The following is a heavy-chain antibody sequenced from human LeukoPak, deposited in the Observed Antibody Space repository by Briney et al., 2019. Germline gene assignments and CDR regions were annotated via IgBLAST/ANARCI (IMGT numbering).Heavy chain of an antibody. CDR2: VQTKANSYAT. Sequence: GGSLRLSCAASGFTFSASDVHCVRQASGKGLEWVGRVQTKANSYATAYAASLKGRFTISRDDSANTAYLQMNSLRTEDTALYYCTTYRSGHYWGQGTLVTVSS. D-gene: IGHD6-19*01. V-gene: IGHV3-73*01. CDR3: TTYRSGHY. CDR1: GFTFSASD. J-gene: IGHJ4*02.